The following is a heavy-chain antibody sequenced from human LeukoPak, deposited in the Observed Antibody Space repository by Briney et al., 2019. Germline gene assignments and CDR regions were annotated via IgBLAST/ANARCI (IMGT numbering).Heavy chain of an antibody. CDR1: GYSISSGYY. J-gene: IGHJ4*02. CDR3: ARWGYNWNDRDY. V-gene: IGHV4-38-2*02. D-gene: IGHD1-20*01. Sequence: SETLSLTCTVSGYSISSGYYWGWIRQPPGKGLEWIGSIYYSGSTYYNPSLKSRVTISVDTSKNQFSLKLSSVTAADTAVYYCARWGYNWNDRDYWGQGTLVTVSS. CDR2: IYYSGST.